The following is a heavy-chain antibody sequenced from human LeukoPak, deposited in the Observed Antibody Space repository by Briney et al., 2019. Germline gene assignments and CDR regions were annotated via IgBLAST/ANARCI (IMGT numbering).Heavy chain of an antibody. CDR1: GYTFINYW. CDR2: IFPRDSDT. CDR3: ARPYFGDDTFDF. J-gene: IGHJ3*01. D-gene: IGHD4/OR15-4a*01. Sequence: GESLKISCKATGYTFINYWIGWVRQMPGNGLEWVGIIFPRDSDTRYSPSFQGQVTISADKFISTAYLQWSSLKASDTAMYYCARPYFGDDTFDFWGQGTMVTVSS. V-gene: IGHV5-51*01.